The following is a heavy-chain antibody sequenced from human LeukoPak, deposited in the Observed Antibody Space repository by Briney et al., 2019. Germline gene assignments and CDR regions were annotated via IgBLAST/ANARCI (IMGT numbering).Heavy chain of an antibody. CDR3: GRDLAAGGIQLWQGTFDY. J-gene: IGHJ4*02. D-gene: IGHD5-18*01. Sequence: PGGSLRLSCAASGFTFNIYAMHWVRQAPGKALEWVAVKSYDGSNKYYADSVKGRLTISRDNYKNTLYLQMNSLRAEDTAVYYCGRDLAAGGIQLWQGTFDYWGQGTLVTVSS. CDR1: GFTFNIYA. CDR2: KSYDGSNK. V-gene: IGHV3-30*01.